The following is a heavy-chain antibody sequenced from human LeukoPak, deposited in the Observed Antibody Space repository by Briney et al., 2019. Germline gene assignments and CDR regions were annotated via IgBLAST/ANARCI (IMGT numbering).Heavy chain of an antibody. V-gene: IGHV4-59*12. CDR2: IYYSGST. CDR1: GGSINSYY. Sequence: PSETLSLTCTVSGGSINSYYWSWIRQPPGKGLEWIGNIYYSGSTNYNPSLKSRVTISVDTSKKHFSLKLSSVTATDTAVYYCARDGSYYYDMDVWGQGTTVTVSS. J-gene: IGHJ6*02. CDR3: ARDGSYYYDMDV.